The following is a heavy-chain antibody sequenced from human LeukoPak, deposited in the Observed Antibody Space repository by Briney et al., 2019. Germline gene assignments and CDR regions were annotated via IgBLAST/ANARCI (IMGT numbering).Heavy chain of an antibody. V-gene: IGHV4-61*02. D-gene: IGHD6-13*01. CDR1: GGSIGSGTYY. CDR3: ARVGGSWPDY. Sequence: SETLSLTCTVSGGSIGSGTYYWTWLRQPAGKGLEWIGRFYTGGSTNYNPSLKSRVTMSVDTSKNQFSLKLSSVTAADTAVYYCARVGGSWPDYWGQGTLVTVSS. CDR2: FYTGGST. J-gene: IGHJ4*02.